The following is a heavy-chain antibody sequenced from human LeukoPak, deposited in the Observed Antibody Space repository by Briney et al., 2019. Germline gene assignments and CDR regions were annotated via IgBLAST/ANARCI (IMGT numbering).Heavy chain of an antibody. J-gene: IGHJ4*02. V-gene: IGHV5-51*01. CDR3: ARQGRYYYGSGSYSPGDY. D-gene: IGHD3-10*01. CDR1: GYSFTSYW. Sequence: GESLKISCKGSGYSFTSYWIGWMRQMPGKGLEWMGIIYPGDSDTRYSPSFQGQVTISADKSISTAYLQWSSLKASDTAMYYCARQGRYYYGSGSYSPGDYWGQGTLVTVSS. CDR2: IYPGDSDT.